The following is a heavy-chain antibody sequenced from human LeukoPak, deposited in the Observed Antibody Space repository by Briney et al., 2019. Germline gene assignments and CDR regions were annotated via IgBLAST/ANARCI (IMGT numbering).Heavy chain of an antibody. CDR2: INSNSGGT. Sequence: ASVKVSCKASGYTFSAYYLHWVRQAPGQGLEWMGWINSNSGGTSYAQKFQGRVTMTRDTSISTAYLEVSRPTSGDTAVYYCARYRPAVDYFDYWGQGILVTVSS. CDR1: GYTFSAYY. J-gene: IGHJ4*02. D-gene: IGHD2-2*01. V-gene: IGHV1-2*02. CDR3: ARYRPAVDYFDY.